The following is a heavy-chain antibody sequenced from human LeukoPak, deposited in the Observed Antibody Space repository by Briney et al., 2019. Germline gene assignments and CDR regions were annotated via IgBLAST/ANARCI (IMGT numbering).Heavy chain of an antibody. D-gene: IGHD6-19*01. Sequence: ASVRLSCTASGYTFTGYYMHCVRQAPGQGLEWMRWINPDSGGTNYTQKFQGRVTMTRDTSISTAYMELSRLRTDETAVYYCARRWAVAGFLNLNWFDPWGQGTLVTVS. V-gene: IGHV1-2*02. CDR2: INPDSGGT. J-gene: IGHJ5*02. CDR1: GYTFTGYY. CDR3: ARRWAVAGFLNLNWFDP.